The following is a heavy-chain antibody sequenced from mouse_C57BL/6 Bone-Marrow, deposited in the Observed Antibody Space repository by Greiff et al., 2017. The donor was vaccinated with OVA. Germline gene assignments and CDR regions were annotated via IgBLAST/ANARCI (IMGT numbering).Heavy chain of an antibody. V-gene: IGHV3-8*01. CDR1: GYSITSDY. D-gene: IGHD1-1*01. Sequence: EVQLVESGPGLAKPSQTLSLTCSVTGYSITSDYWNWIRKFPGNKLEYMGDISYSGSTYYNPSLKSRISITRDTSKNQYYLQLKSVTTEDTATYYCARFGSTSYWYFDVWGTGTTVTVSS. CDR3: ARFGSTSYWYFDV. J-gene: IGHJ1*03. CDR2: ISYSGST.